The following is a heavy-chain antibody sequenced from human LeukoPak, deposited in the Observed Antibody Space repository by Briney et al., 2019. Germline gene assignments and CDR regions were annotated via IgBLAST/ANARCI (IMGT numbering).Heavy chain of an antibody. J-gene: IGHJ4*02. Sequence: PSETLSLTCSVSGGSIRNYYWGWMRQPPGKGLEWIGYLSYGGSTYYNPSLKSRVTISADTSKNQFSLNLNSVTAADTAIYYCARGPRVPSSSWYVPDYWGQGTLVTLSS. CDR2: LSYGGST. V-gene: IGHV4-59*01. D-gene: IGHD6-13*01. CDR3: ARGPRVPSSSWYVPDY. CDR1: GGSIRNYY.